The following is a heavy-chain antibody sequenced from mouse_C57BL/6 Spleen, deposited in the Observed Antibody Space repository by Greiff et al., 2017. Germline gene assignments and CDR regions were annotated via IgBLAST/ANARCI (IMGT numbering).Heavy chain of an antibody. CDR1: GYTFTSYW. V-gene: IGHV1-55*01. CDR3: ARSYYGSSYGDYYAMDY. J-gene: IGHJ4*01. D-gene: IGHD1-1*01. Sequence: VQLQQSGAELVKPGASVKMSCKASGYTFTSYWITWVKQRPGQGLEWIGDIYPGSGSTNYNEKFKSKATLTVDTSSSTAYMQLSSLTSEDSAVYYCARSYYGSSYGDYYAMDYWGQGTSVTVSS. CDR2: IYPGSGST.